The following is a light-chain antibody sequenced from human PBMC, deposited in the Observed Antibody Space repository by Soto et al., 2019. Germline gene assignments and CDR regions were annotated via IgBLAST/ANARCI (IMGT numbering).Light chain of an antibody. J-gene: IGLJ3*02. CDR3: QSYDSSLGDWV. Sequence: QPVLTQPPSVSGAPGQRVTISCTGSSSNIGAPYDVHWYQQLPGTAPKLLIYGNNNRPSGVPGRFSGSKSGTSASLAITGLQAEDETDYYCQSYDSSLGDWVFGGGTKVTVL. V-gene: IGLV1-40*01. CDR2: GNN. CDR1: SSNIGAPYD.